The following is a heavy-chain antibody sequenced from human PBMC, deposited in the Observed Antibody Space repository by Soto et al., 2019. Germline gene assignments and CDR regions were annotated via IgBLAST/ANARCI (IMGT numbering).Heavy chain of an antibody. Sequence: GGSLRLSCAASGFTFSSYSMNWVRQAPGKGLEWVSSISSSSSYIYYADSVKGRFTISRDNAKNSLYLQMNSLRAEDTAVYYCARDDDDSSGYYVYWGPGTLLTVFS. J-gene: IGHJ4*02. D-gene: IGHD3-22*01. CDR1: GFTFSSYS. V-gene: IGHV3-21*01. CDR3: ARDDDDSSGYYVY. CDR2: ISSSSSYI.